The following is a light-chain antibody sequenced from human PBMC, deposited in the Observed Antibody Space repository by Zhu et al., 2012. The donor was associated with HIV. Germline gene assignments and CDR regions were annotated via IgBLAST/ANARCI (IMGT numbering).Light chain of an antibody. CDR2: GTS. J-gene: IGKJ1*01. Sequence: EIVLTQSPDTLSLSPGERATLSCRASQSVSSNYLAWYQQKPGQAPRLLIYGTSSRATGISDGFSGSGSGTEFTLTIRRLEPEDFAVYYCQQYATTPWTFGQGDQGGNQT. CDR3: QQYATTPWT. CDR1: QSVSSNY. V-gene: IGKV3-20*01.